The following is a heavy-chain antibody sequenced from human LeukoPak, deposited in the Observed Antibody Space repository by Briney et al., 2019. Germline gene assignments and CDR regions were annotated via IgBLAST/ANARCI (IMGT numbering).Heavy chain of an antibody. V-gene: IGHV4-59*08. CDR1: GGSFTNYY. J-gene: IGHJ6*02. Sequence: SETLSLTCTVSGGSFTNYYWSWIRLPPGKGLGWIGYRYYSVNTIYNPSLKSRVTMSLDTSKNQFFLTLSSVTAADTAIYYCARHDDIAVFRNGMDVWGPGTTVTVSS. D-gene: IGHD6-19*01. CDR2: RYYSVNT. CDR3: ARHDDIAVFRNGMDV.